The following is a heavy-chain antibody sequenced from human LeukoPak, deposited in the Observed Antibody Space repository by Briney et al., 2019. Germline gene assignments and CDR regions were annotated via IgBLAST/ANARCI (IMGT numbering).Heavy chain of an antibody. J-gene: IGHJ4*02. D-gene: IGHD3-16*01. V-gene: IGHV3-7*01. Sequence: PRGSLRLSCAASGFTFSSYWMSWVRQAPGKGLEWVANIKQDGSEKYYVDSVKGRFTISRDNAKNSLYLQMNSLRAEDTAVYYCARENYDYVWGELTDYWGQGTLVTVSS. CDR2: IKQDGSEK. CDR1: GFTFSSYW. CDR3: ARENYDYVWGELTDY.